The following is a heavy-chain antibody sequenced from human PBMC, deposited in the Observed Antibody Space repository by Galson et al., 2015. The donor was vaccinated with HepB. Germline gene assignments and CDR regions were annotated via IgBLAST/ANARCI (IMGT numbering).Heavy chain of an antibody. CDR3: ASSPPIRVTPCFDY. Sequence: SLRLSCAASGFTFSSYSMNWVRQAPGEGLEWVSYISSSSSTIYYADSVKGRFTISRDNAKNSLYLQMNSLRAEDTAVYYCASSPPIRVTPCFDYWGQGTLVTVSS. D-gene: IGHD4-23*01. CDR2: ISSSSSTI. CDR1: GFTFSSYS. J-gene: IGHJ4*02. V-gene: IGHV3-48*01.